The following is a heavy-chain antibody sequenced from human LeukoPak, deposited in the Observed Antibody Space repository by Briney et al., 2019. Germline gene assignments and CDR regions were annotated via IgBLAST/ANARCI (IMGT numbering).Heavy chain of an antibody. D-gene: IGHD1-26*01. J-gene: IGHJ4*02. V-gene: IGHV5-51*01. Sequence: GESLKISCKGSGYSFATYWIGWVRQTPEKGLEWMGIIYPGDSDTRYSPSFQGQVTISADKSINTAYLQWSSLKASDTAMYYCARHQIVGATRSPFDYWGQGTLATVSS. CDR2: IYPGDSDT. CDR3: ARHQIVGATRSPFDY. CDR1: GYSFATYW.